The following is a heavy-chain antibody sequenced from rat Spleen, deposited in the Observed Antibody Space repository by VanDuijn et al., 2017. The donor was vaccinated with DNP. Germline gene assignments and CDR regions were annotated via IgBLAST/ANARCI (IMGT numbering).Heavy chain of an antibody. CDR1: GFSLTSYG. CDR2: ISGGGDT. J-gene: IGHJ4*01. CDR3: TRDQDYYYDGGYYPTMDA. Sequence: QVQLKESGPGLVQPSQTLSLTCTVSGFSLTSYGVSWVRQPPGKGLEWIAAISGGGDTDYNSVLKSRLSISRDTSKNQVFLKMNSLQTDDTGTYYCTRDQDYYYDGGYYPTMDAWGQGTSVTVSS. V-gene: IGHV2-4*01. D-gene: IGHD1-12*02.